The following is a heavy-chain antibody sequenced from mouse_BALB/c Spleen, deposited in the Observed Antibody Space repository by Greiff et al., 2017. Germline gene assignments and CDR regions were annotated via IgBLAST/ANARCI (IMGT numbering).Heavy chain of an antibody. CDR1: GYTFTSYW. V-gene: IGHV1-7*01. D-gene: IGHD2-2*01. CDR2: INPSTGYT. Sequence: QVQLQQSGAELAKPGASVKMSCKASGYTFTSYWMHWVKQRPGQGLEWIGYINPSTGYTEYNQKFKDKATLTADKSSSTAYMQLSSLTSEDSAVYYCARSGLRRPMGYWGQGTSVTVSS. J-gene: IGHJ4*01. CDR3: ARSGLRRPMGY.